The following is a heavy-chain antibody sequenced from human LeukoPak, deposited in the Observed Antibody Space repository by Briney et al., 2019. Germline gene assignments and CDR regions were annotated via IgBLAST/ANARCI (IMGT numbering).Heavy chain of an antibody. CDR1: GGSISSYY. CDR3: TRVNPLGYCTNGVCPGGGLPFDY. Sequence: SETLSLTCTVSGGSISSYYWSWIRQPAGKGLEWIGRIYTSGTTHYNPSLKSRVTMSVDTSKNQFSLKLSSVTAADTAMYFCTRVNPLGYCTNGVCPGGGLPFDYWSQGTLVTVSS. J-gene: IGHJ4*02. V-gene: IGHV4-4*07. D-gene: IGHD2-8*01. CDR2: IYTSGTT.